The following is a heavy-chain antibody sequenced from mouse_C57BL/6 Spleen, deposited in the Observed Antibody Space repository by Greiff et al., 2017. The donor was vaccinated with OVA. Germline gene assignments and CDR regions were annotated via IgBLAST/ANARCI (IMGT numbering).Heavy chain of an antibody. D-gene: IGHD1-1*01. CDR2: ISSGSSTT. J-gene: IGHJ2*01. Sequence: EVQLVESGAGLVKPGGSLKLSCAASGFTFSDYGMHWVRQAPEKGLEWVAYISSGSSTTYYADTVKGRFTITRDKAKNTLFLQMTRLRSEDTAMYYCARPEELRWGFDYWGQGTTLTVSS. CDR3: ARPEELRWGFDY. V-gene: IGHV5-17*01. CDR1: GFTFSDYG.